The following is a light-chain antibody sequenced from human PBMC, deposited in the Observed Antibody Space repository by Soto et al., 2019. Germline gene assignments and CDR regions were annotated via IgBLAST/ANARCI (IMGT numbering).Light chain of an antibody. V-gene: IGLV1-44*01. Sequence: QSVLTQPPSASGTPGQRVTISCFGSSSNIGRNTVNWYQQLPGTAPKLLIYSNSQRTSGVPVRFSGSKSGTSASLAITGLQADDEADYYCQSYDGGLSGYVFGTGTKVTV. CDR1: SSNIGRNT. CDR2: SNS. J-gene: IGLJ1*01. CDR3: QSYDGGLSGYV.